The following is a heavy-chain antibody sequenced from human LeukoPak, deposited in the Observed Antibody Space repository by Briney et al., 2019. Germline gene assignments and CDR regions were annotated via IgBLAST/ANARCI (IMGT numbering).Heavy chain of an antibody. CDR2: IYYSGST. D-gene: IGHD3-16*01. Sequence: SETLSLTCTVSGGSISSYYWSRIRQPPGKGLEWIGYIYYSGSTNYNPSLKSRVTISVDTSKNQFSLKLSSVTAADTAVYYCARFYTDAFDIWGQGTMVTVSS. J-gene: IGHJ3*02. V-gene: IGHV4-59*01. CDR1: GGSISSYY. CDR3: ARFYTDAFDI.